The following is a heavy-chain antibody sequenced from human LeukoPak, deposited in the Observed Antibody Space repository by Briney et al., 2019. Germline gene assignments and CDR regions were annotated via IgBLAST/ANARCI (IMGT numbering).Heavy chain of an antibody. V-gene: IGHV3-30-3*01. Sequence: GGSLRLSCAASGFTFSNYAMSWVRQAPGKGLEWVAVISYDGSNKYYADSVKGRFTISRDNSKNTLYLQMNSLRAEDTAVYYCANHGYNTTAFDYWGQGTLVTVSS. CDR2: ISYDGSNK. J-gene: IGHJ4*02. D-gene: IGHD5-24*01. CDR3: ANHGYNTTAFDY. CDR1: GFTFSNYA.